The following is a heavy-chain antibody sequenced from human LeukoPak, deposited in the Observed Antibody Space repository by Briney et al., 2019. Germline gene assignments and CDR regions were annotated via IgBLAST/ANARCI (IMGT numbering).Heavy chain of an antibody. D-gene: IGHD4-23*01. CDR3: ARRHAHPLDGDNSQFAFNI. CDR1: GGPISSRRYF. V-gene: IGHV4-39*01. J-gene: IGHJ3*02. Sequence: SSETLSLTCSVSGGPISSRRYFWRWIPQPPGKGLEWIGSIYYSESTYYNPSLKRRVTISVHAPKNQFTLKLSSVTAADTAVYYCARRHAHPLDGDNSQFAFNIWGQGTMVTVSS. CDR2: IYYSEST.